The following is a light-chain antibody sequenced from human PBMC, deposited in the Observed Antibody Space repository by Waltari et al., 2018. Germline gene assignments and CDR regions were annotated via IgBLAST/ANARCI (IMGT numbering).Light chain of an antibody. V-gene: IGKV3D-15*01. J-gene: IGKJ4*01. Sequence: EIVMTQSPATLSLSPGERATLSYRASQSVSSSLAWYQQKPGQAPRLLIYGASSRATGIPDRFSGSGSGTDFTLIISSLEPEDVAVYFCQQESNWSLTFGGGTKVEIK. CDR3: QQESNWSLT. CDR2: GAS. CDR1: QSVSSS.